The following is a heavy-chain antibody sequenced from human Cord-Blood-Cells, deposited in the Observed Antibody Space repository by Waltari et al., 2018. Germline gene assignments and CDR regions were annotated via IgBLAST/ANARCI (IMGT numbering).Heavy chain of an antibody. Sequence: QVQLVESGGGVVQPGRSLRLACAASGCTFSSYAMTWVRQAPGKGLEWVAVISYDGSNKYYADSVKGRFTISRDNSKNTLYLQMNSLRVEDTAVYYCARDLGQPEYYFDYWGQGTLVTVSS. CDR2: ISYDGSNK. J-gene: IGHJ4*02. D-gene: IGHD2-2*01. V-gene: IGHV3-30-3*01. CDR3: ARDLGQPEYYFDY. CDR1: GCTFSSYA.